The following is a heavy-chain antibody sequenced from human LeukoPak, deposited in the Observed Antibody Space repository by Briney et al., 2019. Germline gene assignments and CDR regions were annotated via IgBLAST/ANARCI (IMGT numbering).Heavy chain of an antibody. CDR3: AFSRYYLQGSYYYMDV. Sequence: ASVKVSCKASGYTFTGYGISWVRQATGQGLEWMGWISAYNGNTNYAQKLQGRVTMTTDTSTSTAYMELRSLRSDDTAVYYCAFSRYYLQGSYYYMDVWGKGTTVTVSS. CDR1: GYTFTGYG. J-gene: IGHJ6*03. D-gene: IGHD2/OR15-2a*01. V-gene: IGHV1-18*01. CDR2: ISAYNGNT.